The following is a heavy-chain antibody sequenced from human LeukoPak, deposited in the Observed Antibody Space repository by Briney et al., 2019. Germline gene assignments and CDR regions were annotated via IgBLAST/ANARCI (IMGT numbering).Heavy chain of an antibody. CDR1: GFIFSNYA. J-gene: IGHJ4*02. CDR3: AKWGDYDVLTGYYVSDF. D-gene: IGHD3-9*01. Sequence: GASLRLSCAASGFIFSNYAMYWVRQAPGKGLEWVSAVSGRSDNTYYADSVKGRFTLSRDSSKNTLYLQMNSLRADDTAVYYCAKWGDYDVLTGYYVSDFWGQGTLVTVSS. V-gene: IGHV3-23*01. CDR2: VSGRSDNT.